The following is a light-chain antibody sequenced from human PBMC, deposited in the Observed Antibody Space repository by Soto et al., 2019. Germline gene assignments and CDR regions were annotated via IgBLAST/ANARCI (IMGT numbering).Light chain of an antibody. CDR3: QQYESSPPSYT. Sequence: EIVLTQSPGTLSLSPGERATLSCRASQSLTSSYLAWYQQKPGQAPRLLIYGASSRATGIPDRFSGSGSGTDVSLTISRLEPEDFAVYYYQQYESSPPSYTFGQGTKLEIK. V-gene: IGKV3-20*01. CDR1: QSLTSSY. J-gene: IGKJ2*01. CDR2: GAS.